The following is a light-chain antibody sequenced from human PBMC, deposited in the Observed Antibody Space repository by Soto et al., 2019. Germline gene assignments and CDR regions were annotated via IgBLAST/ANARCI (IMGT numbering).Light chain of an antibody. CDR1: QSISSW. CDR2: DAS. V-gene: IGKV1-5*01. CDR3: QQYNSYPWT. Sequence: DIQMTQSPSTLSASVGDRVTITCRASQSISSWLAWYQQKPGKAPKLLIYDASSLESGVPSSFSGSGSGTEFTLTISSLQPYDFATYYCQQYNSYPWTFGQGTKVEIK. J-gene: IGKJ1*01.